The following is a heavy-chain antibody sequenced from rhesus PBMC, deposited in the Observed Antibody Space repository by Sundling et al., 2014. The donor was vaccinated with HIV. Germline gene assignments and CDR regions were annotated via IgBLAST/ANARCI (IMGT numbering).Heavy chain of an antibody. J-gene: IGHJ4*01. CDR3: ARDGYCAGSDCYPFDY. V-gene: IGHV4-127*01. D-gene: IGHD2-21*01. Sequence: QVQLQESGPGLVKPSETLSLTCAVSGYSISSGYGWNWIRQSPGKGLEWMGYIGGSSGSTNYNPSLKSRVTISKDTSKNQFSLKLNSVTAADTAVYYCARDGYCAGSDCYPFDYWGQGVLVTVSS. CDR1: GYSISSGYG. CDR2: IGGSSGST.